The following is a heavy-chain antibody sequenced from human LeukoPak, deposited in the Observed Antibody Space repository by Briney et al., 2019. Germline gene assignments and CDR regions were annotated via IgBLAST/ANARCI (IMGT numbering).Heavy chain of an antibody. V-gene: IGHV3-48*04. CDR2: ISSGTSLI. J-gene: IGHJ3*02. D-gene: IGHD6-13*01. CDR3: AKEFRSWYSNDAFDI. Sequence: GGSLRLSCEASGFTFRSYSMNWVRQAPGKGLEWISYISSGTSLIYYADSVKGRFTISRDNAKNSLYLQMNSLRAEDTALYYCAKEFRSWYSNDAFDIWGQGTMVTVSS. CDR1: GFTFRSYS.